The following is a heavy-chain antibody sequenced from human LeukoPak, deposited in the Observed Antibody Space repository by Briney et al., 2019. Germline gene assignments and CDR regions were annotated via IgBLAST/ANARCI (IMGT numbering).Heavy chain of an antibody. CDR2: ISSSSSYI. Sequence: GGSLRLSCAASGFTFSSYSMNWVRQAPGKGLEWVSSISSSSSYIYYADSVKGRFTISRDNAKNSLYLQMNSLRAEDTAVYYYAREVSSGGWFDPWGQGTLVTVSS. J-gene: IGHJ5*02. CDR1: GFTFSSYS. CDR3: AREVSSGGWFDP. V-gene: IGHV3-21*04. D-gene: IGHD3-10*01.